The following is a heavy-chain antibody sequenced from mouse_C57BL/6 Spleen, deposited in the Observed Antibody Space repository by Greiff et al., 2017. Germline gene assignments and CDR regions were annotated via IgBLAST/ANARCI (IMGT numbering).Heavy chain of an antibody. V-gene: IGHV1-50*01. J-gene: IGHJ1*03. CDR2: IAPSDSYT. Sequence: QVQLQQPGAELVKPGASVKLSCKASGYTFTSYWMQWVKQRPGQGLEWIGEIAPSDSYTNYNQKFKGKSTLPVDTSSSTAYMQLSSLTSEDSAVYYCARGGTGWYFDVWGTGTTVTVAS. CDR1: GYTFTSYW. D-gene: IGHD3-3*01. CDR3: ARGGTGWYFDV.